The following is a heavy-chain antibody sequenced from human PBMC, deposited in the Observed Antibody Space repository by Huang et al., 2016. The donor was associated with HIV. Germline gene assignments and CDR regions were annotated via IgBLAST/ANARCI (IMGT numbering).Heavy chain of an antibody. V-gene: IGHV3-49*03. CDR2: VRSKDFGGAS. CDR3: SPSGDDYFYFYMDV. J-gene: IGHJ6*03. D-gene: IGHD4-17*01. CDR1: GFIFNVFG. Sequence: QLVESGGDSVQSGRSLRLSCRGSGFIFNVFGINWFRQSTGKGLGWLGFVRSKDFGGASKSAPSVKDRFTVSRDEAKNVAFLQMDNLQVDDTAIYYCSPSGDDYFYFYMDVWGNGTTVIVS.